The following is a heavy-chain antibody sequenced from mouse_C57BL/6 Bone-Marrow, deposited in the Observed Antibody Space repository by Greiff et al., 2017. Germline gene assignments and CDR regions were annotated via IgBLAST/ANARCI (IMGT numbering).Heavy chain of an antibody. CDR2: INPNNGGT. CDR3: ARDDYGSSSFDY. CDR1: GYTFTDYN. Sequence: EVKLQESGPELVKPGASVKIPCKASGYTFTDYNMDWVKQSHGKSLEWIGDINPNNGGTIYNQKFKGKATLTVDKSSSTDYMELRSLTSEDTAVYYCARDDYGSSSFDYWGQGTTLTGSS. J-gene: IGHJ2*01. D-gene: IGHD1-1*01. V-gene: IGHV1-18*01.